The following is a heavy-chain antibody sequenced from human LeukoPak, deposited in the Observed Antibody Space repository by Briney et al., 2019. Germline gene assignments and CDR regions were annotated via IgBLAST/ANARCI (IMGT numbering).Heavy chain of an antibody. CDR1: GGSISSGGYY. Sequence: SETLSLTCTVSGGSISSGGYYWSWIRQHPGKGLEWIGYIYYSGSTYYNPSLKSRVTISVDTSKNQFSLKLSSVTAADTAVYYCARSVGFWSGYLYYYYYYMDVWGKGTTVTVSS. D-gene: IGHD3-3*01. V-gene: IGHV4-31*03. CDR2: IYYSGST. CDR3: ARSVGFWSGYLYYYYYYMDV. J-gene: IGHJ6*03.